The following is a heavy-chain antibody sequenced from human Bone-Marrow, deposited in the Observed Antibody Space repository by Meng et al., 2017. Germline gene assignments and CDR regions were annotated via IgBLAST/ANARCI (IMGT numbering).Heavy chain of an antibody. J-gene: IGHJ3*02. Sequence: GGSLRLSCAASGFTFSSYAMSWVRQAPGKGLEWVSYIGSSGSTIYYADSVKGRFTISRDNAKNSLYLQMNSLRAEDTAVYYCASAYCGGDCYFRSDAFDIWGQGTMVTVSS. CDR2: IGSSGSTI. D-gene: IGHD2-21*02. CDR3: ASAYCGGDCYFRSDAFDI. CDR1: GFTFSSYA. V-gene: IGHV3-48*03.